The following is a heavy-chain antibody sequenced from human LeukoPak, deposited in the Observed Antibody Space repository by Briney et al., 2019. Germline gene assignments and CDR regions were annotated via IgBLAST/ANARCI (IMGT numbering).Heavy chain of an antibody. V-gene: IGHV1-8*01. CDR2: MNPNRGNT. Sequence: ASVKVSCKASGYTFTSYDINWVRQATGQGLEWMGWMNPNRGNTGYAQKFQGRVTMTRNTSISTAYMELSSLRSEDTAVYYCARAEAYYDFWSGSFRAIDYWGQGTLVTVSS. J-gene: IGHJ4*02. D-gene: IGHD3-3*01. CDR3: ARAEAYYDFWSGSFRAIDY. CDR1: GYTFTSYD.